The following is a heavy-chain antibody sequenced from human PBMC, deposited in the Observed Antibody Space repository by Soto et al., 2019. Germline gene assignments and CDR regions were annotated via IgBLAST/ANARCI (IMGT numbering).Heavy chain of an antibody. J-gene: IGHJ5*02. D-gene: IGHD5-12*01. V-gene: IGHV4-39*01. CDR2: IYYSGST. CDR1: GGSISSSSYY. CDR3: ARTKSGYDSKIPWWFDP. Sequence: QLQLQESGPGLVKPSETLSLTCTVSGGSISSSSYYWGWIRQPPGKGLEWIGSIYYSGSTYYNPSLKSRVTISVDTSKNQFSLKLSSVTAADTAVYYCARTKSGYDSKIPWWFDPWGQGTLVTVSS.